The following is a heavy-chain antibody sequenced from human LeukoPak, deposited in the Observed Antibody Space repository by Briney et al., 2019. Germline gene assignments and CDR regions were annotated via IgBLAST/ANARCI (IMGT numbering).Heavy chain of an antibody. CDR1: GFTVSGNY. J-gene: IGHJ4*02. CDR3: ARYSGSYPD. V-gene: IGHV3-66*01. Sequence: PGGSLRLSCAASGFTVSGNYMSWVRQAPGKGLEWVSLIYSGGTTYYADSVKGRFTISRDTSKNTLYPQMDSLKAEDTAVYYCARYSGSYPDWGQGTLVTVSS. D-gene: IGHD1-26*01. CDR2: IYSGGTT.